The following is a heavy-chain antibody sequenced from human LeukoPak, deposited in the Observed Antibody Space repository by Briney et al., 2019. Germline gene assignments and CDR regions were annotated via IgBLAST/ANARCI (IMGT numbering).Heavy chain of an antibody. CDR1: GDSISSGDYS. Sequence: SETLSLTCAVSGDSISSGDYSWSWIRQPSGKRLEWIGYIFHSGSSYYNPSLKSRVTISVDKSKIQFSLRLTSVTAADTAVYYCARELWFVNAPGSWFDPWGQGTLVTVSS. CDR2: IFHSGSS. D-gene: IGHD3-10*01. J-gene: IGHJ5*02. V-gene: IGHV4-30-2*01. CDR3: ARELWFVNAPGSWFDP.